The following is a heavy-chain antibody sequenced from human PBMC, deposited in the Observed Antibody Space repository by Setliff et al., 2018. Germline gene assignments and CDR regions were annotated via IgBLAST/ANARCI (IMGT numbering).Heavy chain of an antibody. CDR2: IYSGGGT. Sequence: LRLSCAASGLIFTSYSMNWVRQAPGKGLEWVSVIYSGGGTDYLDSLRGRFTISRSNSRNTVYLQMNGLRVEDTAVYFCARAGTVGERIAGWDSWGPGTLVTVSS. V-gene: IGHV3-53*04. D-gene: IGHD3-3*01. J-gene: IGHJ4*02. CDR1: GLIFTSYS. CDR3: ARAGTVGERIAGWDS.